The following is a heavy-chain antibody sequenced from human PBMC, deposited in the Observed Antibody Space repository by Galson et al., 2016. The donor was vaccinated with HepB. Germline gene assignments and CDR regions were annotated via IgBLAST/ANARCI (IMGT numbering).Heavy chain of an antibody. V-gene: IGHV5-51*01. CDR1: GYTFTNYW. CDR3: ARSGSLGRYFDY. Sequence: QSGAEVKKSGESLKISCKGSGYTFTNYWIGWVRQKPGKGLEWMGIIYPGDSDTRYRQSFQGQVTISADKSFRTAYLQWSGLKASDTAMYYCARSGSLGRYFDYWGQGTLVTVSS. D-gene: IGHD7-27*01. CDR2: IYPGDSDT. J-gene: IGHJ4*02.